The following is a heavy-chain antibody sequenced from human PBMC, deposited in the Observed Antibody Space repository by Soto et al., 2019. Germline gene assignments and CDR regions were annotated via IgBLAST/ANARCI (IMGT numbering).Heavy chain of an antibody. CDR3: ARDKLTGLFDY. CDR1: GGSISSGGYS. D-gene: IGHD1-1*01. J-gene: IGHJ4*02. Sequence: SETLSLTCAVSGGSISSGGYSWSWIRQPPGKGLEWIGEINHSGSTNYNPSLKSRVTISVDTSKNQFSLKLTSVTAADTAVYYCARDKLTGLFDYCGQGTLVTVSS. V-gene: IGHV4-30-2*01. CDR2: INHSGST.